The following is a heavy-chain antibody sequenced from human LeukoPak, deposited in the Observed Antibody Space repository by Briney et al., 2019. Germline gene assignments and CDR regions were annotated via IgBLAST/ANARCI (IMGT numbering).Heavy chain of an antibody. J-gene: IGHJ6*02. V-gene: IGHV3-64D*09. CDR3: RVAAANYSNQYNEDV. Sequence: GESLRLSCSGSGSIFNTFAIHWVRQAPGKGLQYVSAISADGGTTFYADSVKGRFAISRDNSKNTLFLRMSSLRPDDTGVYYCRVAAANYSNQYNEDVWDQGTTVTVSS. CDR2: ISADGGTT. CDR1: GSIFNTFA. D-gene: IGHD6-13*01.